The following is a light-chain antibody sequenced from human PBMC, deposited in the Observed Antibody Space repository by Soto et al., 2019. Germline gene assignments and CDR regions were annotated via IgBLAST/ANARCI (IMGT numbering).Light chain of an antibody. CDR1: QSVSNN. J-gene: IGKJ4*01. CDR2: GAS. CDR3: QQYNNWPLT. Sequence: EIVMTQSPATLSVSPGERATLSCRASQSVSNNLAWYQQKPGQAPRLLIYGASTRATGIPARFSGSGSGTGFTLTISRLQSEDFAVYYCQQYNNWPLTFGGGTKVDIK. V-gene: IGKV3-15*01.